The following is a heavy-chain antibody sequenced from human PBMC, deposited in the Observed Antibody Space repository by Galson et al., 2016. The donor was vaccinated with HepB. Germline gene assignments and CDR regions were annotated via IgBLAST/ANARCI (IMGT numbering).Heavy chain of an antibody. J-gene: IGHJ6*02. Sequence: SLRLSCAASGFTFSDFGMHWVRQAPGKGLEWVALIRYDGSNKHYADSVKGRFTISRDNSKNTLYLQMNSLTAEDTAVYYCARFGGSLGMDVWGQGTTVTVSS. CDR1: GFTFSDFG. CDR3: ARFGGSLGMDV. V-gene: IGHV3-33*01. D-gene: IGHD2-15*01. CDR2: IRYDGSNK.